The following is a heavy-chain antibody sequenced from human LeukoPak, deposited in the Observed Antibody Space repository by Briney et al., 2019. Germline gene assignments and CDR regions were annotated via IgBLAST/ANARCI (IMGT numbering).Heavy chain of an antibody. J-gene: IGHJ4*02. V-gene: IGHV3-64*01. Sequence: GALRLSCAASGFTFSSYAMHWVRQAPGKGLEYVSAISSNGGSTYYANSVKGRFTISRDNSKNTLYLQMGSLRAEDMAVYYCAIVGATKGVDYWGQGNLVTVSS. D-gene: IGHD1-26*01. CDR1: GFTFSSYA. CDR2: ISSNGGST. CDR3: AIVGATKGVDY.